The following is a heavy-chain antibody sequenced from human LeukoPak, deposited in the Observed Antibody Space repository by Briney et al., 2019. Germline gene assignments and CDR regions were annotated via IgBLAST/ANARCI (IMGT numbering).Heavy chain of an antibody. D-gene: IGHD3-10*01. CDR1: GFAFSNYW. J-gene: IGHJ4*02. Sequence: PGGSLRLSCAASGFAFSNYWMNWVRQAPGKGLEGVANIKQDGSEKYYVDSVKGRFTISRDNAKNSLYLQIKSLRAEDTAVYYCARGVWFGYSTNDYWGQGTLVTVSS. CDR3: ARGVWFGYSTNDY. V-gene: IGHV3-7*01. CDR2: IKQDGSEK.